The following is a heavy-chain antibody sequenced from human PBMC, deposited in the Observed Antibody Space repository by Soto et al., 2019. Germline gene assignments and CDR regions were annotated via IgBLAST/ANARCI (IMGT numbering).Heavy chain of an antibody. D-gene: IGHD6-19*01. Sequence: SETLSLTCAVYGGSFSGYYWSWIRQPPGKGLEWIGEINHSGSTNYNPSLKSRVTISVDTSKNQFSLKLSSVTAADTAVYYCASGPPHSRGSNGDYWGQGTLVTVSS. J-gene: IGHJ4*02. V-gene: IGHV4-34*01. CDR2: INHSGST. CDR3: ASGPPHSRGSNGDY. CDR1: GGSFSGYY.